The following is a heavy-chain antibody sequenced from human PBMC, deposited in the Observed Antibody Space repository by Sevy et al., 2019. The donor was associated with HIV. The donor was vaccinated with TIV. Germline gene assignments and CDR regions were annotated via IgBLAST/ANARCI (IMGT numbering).Heavy chain of an antibody. CDR3: ASLAAASGLDYMDV. J-gene: IGHJ6*03. CDR2: SNPSGGYT. CDR1: GYTLTSHY. D-gene: IGHD6-13*01. V-gene: IGHV1-46*01. Sequence: ASVKVSCKASGYTLTSHYMHWVRQAPGQGLEWMGISNPSGGYTRYAQKFQGRVIVTRDTSTSTAYMELGSLRSDDTAVYYCASLAAASGLDYMDVWGKVTTVTVSS.